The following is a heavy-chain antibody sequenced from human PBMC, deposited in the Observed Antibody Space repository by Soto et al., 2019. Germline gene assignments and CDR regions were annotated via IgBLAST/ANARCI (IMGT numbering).Heavy chain of an antibody. D-gene: IGHD6-13*01. Sequence: GASVKVSCKASGYTFTSDGISWVRQAPGQVLEWMGLISAYNGNTNYAQKLQGRVTMTTDTSTSTAYMELRSLRSDDTAVYYCARLELATFDYLGQGTLVTVSS. CDR2: ISAYNGNT. CDR3: ARLELATFDY. CDR1: GYTFTSDG. J-gene: IGHJ4*02. V-gene: IGHV1-18*04.